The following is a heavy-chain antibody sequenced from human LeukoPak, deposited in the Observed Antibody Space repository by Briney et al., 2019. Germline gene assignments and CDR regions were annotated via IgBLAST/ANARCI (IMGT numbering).Heavy chain of an antibody. CDR2: ISGSGGST. V-gene: IGHV3-23*01. CDR3: AKEGVIEYSSAFSLEYYFDY. J-gene: IGHJ4*02. CDR1: GFTFSSYA. Sequence: PGGSLRLSCAASGFTFSSYAMSWVRQAPGKGLEWVSAISGSGGSTYYADSVKGRYTICRDNSKNTLYLQMNSLRAEDTAVYYCAKEGVIEYSSAFSLEYYFDYWGQGTLVAVSS. D-gene: IGHD6-6*01.